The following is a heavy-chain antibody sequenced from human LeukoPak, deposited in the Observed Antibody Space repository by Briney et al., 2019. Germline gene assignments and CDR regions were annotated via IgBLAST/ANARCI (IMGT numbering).Heavy chain of an antibody. CDR1: GGSFSGYY. D-gene: IGHD3-10*01. V-gene: IGHV4-34*01. CDR3: ARVGELGGGSIDY. Sequence: SETLSLTCAVYGGSFSGYYWSWIRQPPGKGLEWIGEINHSGSTNYNPSLKSRVTISVDTSKNQFSLKLSSVTAADTAVYYCARVGELGGGSIDYWGQGVLVTVSS. CDR2: INHSGST. J-gene: IGHJ4*02.